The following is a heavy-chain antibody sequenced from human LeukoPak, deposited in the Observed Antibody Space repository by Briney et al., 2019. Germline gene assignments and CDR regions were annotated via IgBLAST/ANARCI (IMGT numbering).Heavy chain of an antibody. CDR1: GFNFASNW. CDR2: INSGGGGT. V-gene: IGHV3-74*01. J-gene: IGHJ4*01. Sequence: GGSLRLSCAASGFNFASNWMHWVRQTPGKGLMWVSRINSGGGGTSYAGSVEGRFTISRDNAKNTLYLQMNSLRAEDTAMYYCASSLGPLTEYWGQGTLVTVSS. D-gene: IGHD7-27*01. CDR3: ASSLGPLTEY.